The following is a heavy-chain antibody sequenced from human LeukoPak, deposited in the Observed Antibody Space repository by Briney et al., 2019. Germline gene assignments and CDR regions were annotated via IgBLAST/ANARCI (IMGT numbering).Heavy chain of an antibody. CDR3: ARAVISADSN. D-gene: IGHD2-2*01. J-gene: IGHJ4*02. V-gene: IGHV3-7*01. CDR2: IKPDGTEQ. CDR1: GFPLSSYW. Sequence: PGGSLRLPCAASGFPLSSYWMTWVRQAPGKGLEWVATIKPDGTEQYYLDSVRGRFTISRDNAKNSLYLQMNSLTVDDTAVYYCARAVISADSNWGRGTLVTVSS.